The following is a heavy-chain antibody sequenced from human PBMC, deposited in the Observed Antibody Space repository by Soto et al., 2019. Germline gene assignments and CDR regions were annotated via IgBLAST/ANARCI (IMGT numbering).Heavy chain of an antibody. CDR1: GFPLSARGVG. CDR3: AHSAWGAATDY. V-gene: IGHV2-5*01. Sequence: QITLKESGPTLVKPTETLTLTCTVSGFPLSARGVGVGWIRQPPEKALERLAVIYWNDDKRYSPSLKSRLTITNDTSKNQVVLTMTNADPVDTAKYYYAHSAWGAATDYWGQGTLVTVSS. J-gene: IGHJ4*02. D-gene: IGHD3-16*01. CDR2: IYWNDDK.